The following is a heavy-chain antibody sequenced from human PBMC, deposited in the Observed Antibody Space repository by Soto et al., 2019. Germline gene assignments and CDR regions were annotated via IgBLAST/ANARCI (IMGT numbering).Heavy chain of an antibody. J-gene: IGHJ5*02. CDR3: ARVLSVAGHNNWFDP. V-gene: IGHV4-61*01. CDR2: IYYSGST. Sequence: SETLSLTCTVSGGSVSSGSYYWSWIRQPPGKGLEWIGYIYYSGSTNYNPSLKSRVTISVDTSKNQFSLKLSSVTAADTAVYYCARVLSVAGHNNWFDPWGQGTLVTVSS. D-gene: IGHD6-19*01. CDR1: GGSVSSGSYY.